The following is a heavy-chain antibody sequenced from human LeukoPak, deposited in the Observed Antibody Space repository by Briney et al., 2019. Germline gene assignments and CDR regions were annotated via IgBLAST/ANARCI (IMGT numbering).Heavy chain of an antibody. CDR2: IYHSGST. Sequence: SETLSLTCTVSGYSISIGYYWGWIRQPPGKGLEWIGSIYHSGSTYYNPSLKSRVTLSVDKSKNQFSLKLSSVTAADTAVYYCARGRFGDYFDQQNMDPYYYMDVWGKGTTVTVSS. V-gene: IGHV4-38-2*02. CDR3: ARGRFGDYFDQQNMDPYYYMDV. CDR1: GYSISIGYY. D-gene: IGHD3-9*01. J-gene: IGHJ6*03.